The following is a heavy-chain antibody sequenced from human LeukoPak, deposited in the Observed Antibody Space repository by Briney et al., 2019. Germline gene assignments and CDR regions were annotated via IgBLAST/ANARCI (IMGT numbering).Heavy chain of an antibody. CDR2: MNPNSGNT. D-gene: IGHD4-11*01. CDR3: ARNGSRGDYSNWFDP. J-gene: IGHJ5*02. Sequence: ASVKVSCKSSGYTFTGYYIHWVRQAPGQGLEWMGWMNPNSGNTNYAQKLQGRVTMTTDTSTSTAYMELRSLRSDDTAVYYCARNGSRGDYSNWFDPWGQGTLVTVSS. CDR1: GYTFTGYY. V-gene: IGHV1-18*04.